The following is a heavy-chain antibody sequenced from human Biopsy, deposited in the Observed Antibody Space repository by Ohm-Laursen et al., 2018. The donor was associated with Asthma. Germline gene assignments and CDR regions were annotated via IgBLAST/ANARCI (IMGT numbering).Heavy chain of an antibody. CDR1: GFTFRNFG. V-gene: IGHV3-30*03. J-gene: IGHJ4*02. D-gene: IGHD2-21*01. Sequence: SLRLSCAASGFTFRNFGMHWVRQAPGKGLEWVALISSDVREWYADSVKGRFTISRDNSKNTLDLQMNSLRGDDTAVYYCVRWRSGYPDHYSDFWGPGTLVTASS. CDR2: ISSDVRE. CDR3: VRWRSGYPDHYSDF.